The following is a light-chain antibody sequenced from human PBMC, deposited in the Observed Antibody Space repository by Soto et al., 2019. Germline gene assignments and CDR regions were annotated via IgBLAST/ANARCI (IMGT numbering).Light chain of an antibody. J-gene: IGKJ3*01. CDR2: DAS. Sequence: DIQMTQSPSTLSASVGDRVTITCRASQSISSWLAWYQQKPGEAPKLLIYDASSLESGVPSRFSGSGSGTEFTLTISSLQPDDFATYYCQQYNSYSGFGPGTKVDIK. V-gene: IGKV1-5*01. CDR1: QSISSW. CDR3: QQYNSYSG.